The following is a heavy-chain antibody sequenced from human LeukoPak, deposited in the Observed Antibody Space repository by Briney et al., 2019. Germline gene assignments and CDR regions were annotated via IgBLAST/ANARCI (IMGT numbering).Heavy chain of an antibody. V-gene: IGHV4-59*01. Sequence: SSETLSLTCTVSGGSISSYYWSWIRQPPGKGLERIGYIYYSGSTNYNPSLKSRVTISVDTSKNQFSLKLSSVTAADTAVYYCARDHGYFQHWGQGTLVTVSS. CDR1: GGSISSYY. CDR2: IYYSGST. CDR3: ARDHGYFQH. J-gene: IGHJ1*01.